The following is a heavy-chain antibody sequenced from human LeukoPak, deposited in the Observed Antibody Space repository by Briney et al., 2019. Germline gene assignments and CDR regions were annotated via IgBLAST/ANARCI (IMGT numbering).Heavy chain of an antibody. CDR3: ASSSRFRGAYYFDY. D-gene: IGHD1-26*01. CDR2: IGTYNGNT. CDR1: GYTFSNYG. V-gene: IGHV1-18*01. Sequence: GASVKVSCKASGYTFSNYGITWVRQAPGQGLEWMGWIGTYNGNTNYAQNLQGRVTMTTDTSTSTSYMELRSLKSDDTAVYYCASSSRFRGAYYFDYWGQGTLVTVSS. J-gene: IGHJ4*02.